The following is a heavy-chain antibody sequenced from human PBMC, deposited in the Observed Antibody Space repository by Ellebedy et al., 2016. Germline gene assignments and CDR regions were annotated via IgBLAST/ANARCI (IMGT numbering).Heavy chain of an antibody. Sequence: GESLKISXAASGFTFSSYAMSWVRQAPGKGLEWASAISGSGGSTYYADSVKGRFTISRDNSKNTLYLQMNSLRAEDTAVYYCAKGGVATPFDYWGQGTLVTVSS. CDR1: GFTFSSYA. V-gene: IGHV3-23*01. J-gene: IGHJ4*02. CDR3: AKGGVATPFDY. CDR2: ISGSGGST. D-gene: IGHD5-12*01.